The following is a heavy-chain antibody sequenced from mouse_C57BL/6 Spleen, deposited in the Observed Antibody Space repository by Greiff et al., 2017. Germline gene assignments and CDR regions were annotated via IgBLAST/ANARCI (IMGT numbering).Heavy chain of an antibody. CDR2: IDPSDSDT. CDR3: ARNGYYYFDY. CDR1: GYTFTSYW. V-gene: IGHV1-52*01. J-gene: IGHJ2*01. D-gene: IGHD2-3*01. Sequence: QVQLQQPGAELVRPGSSVKLSCKASGYTFTSYWMHWVKQRPIQGLEWIGNIDPSDSDTHYNQKFKDKATLTVDKSSSTAYMQLSSLTSEDSAVYYCARNGYYYFDYWGQGTTLTVSS.